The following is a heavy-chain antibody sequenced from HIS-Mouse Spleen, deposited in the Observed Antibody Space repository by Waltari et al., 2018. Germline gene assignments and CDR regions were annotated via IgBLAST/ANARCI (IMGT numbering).Heavy chain of an antibody. CDR3: ARDSDSSSSYTYYYYGMDV. Sequence: QVQLVQSGAEVKNPGSSVKVSCKASGGTLSSYDISGVRAAPRPGLEWMGGIIPIFGTANYGQKFQGRVTITADESTSTAYMELSSLRSEDTAVYYCARDSDSSSSYTYYYYGMDVWGQGTTVTVSS. V-gene: IGHV1-69*12. CDR2: IIPIFGTA. J-gene: IGHJ6*02. D-gene: IGHD6-13*01. CDR1: GGTLSSYD.